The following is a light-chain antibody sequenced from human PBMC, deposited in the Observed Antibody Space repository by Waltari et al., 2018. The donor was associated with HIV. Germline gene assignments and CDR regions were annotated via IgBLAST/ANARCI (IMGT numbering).Light chain of an antibody. J-gene: IGKJ4*01. CDR1: QSVYSN. CDR3: QQYYDWPLT. Sequence: EIVMTQSPVTLSESPGERATLSCSSRQSVYSNLAWYQQKPGQAPRLVIYGASTRATGIPARFSGSGSGTEFTLTISSLQSEDFALYYCQQYYDWPLTFGGGTKVEIK. CDR2: GAS. V-gene: IGKV3-15*01.